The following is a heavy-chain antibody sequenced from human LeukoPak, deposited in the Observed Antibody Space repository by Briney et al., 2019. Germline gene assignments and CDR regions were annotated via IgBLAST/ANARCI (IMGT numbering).Heavy chain of an antibody. CDR3: ARAKDNWFDP. CDR1: GFTFSSYA. CDR2: ISYDGSNK. J-gene: IGHJ5*02. D-gene: IGHD2-15*01. Sequence: GRSLRLSCAASGFTFSSYAMHWVRQAPGKGLEWVAVISYDGSNKYYADSVKGRFTISRDNSKNTLYLQMNSLRAGETAVYYCARAKDNWFDPWGQGTLVTVSS. V-gene: IGHV3-30-3*01.